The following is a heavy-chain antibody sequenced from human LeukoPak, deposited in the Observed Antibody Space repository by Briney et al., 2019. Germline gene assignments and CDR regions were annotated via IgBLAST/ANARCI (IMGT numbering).Heavy chain of an antibody. CDR2: ISSSSSYI. Sequence: KSGGSLRLSCAASGFTFSSYSMNWVRQAPGKGLEWVSSISSSSSYIYYADSVEGRFTISRDNAKNSLYLQMNSLRAEDTAVYYCARDRYSSGYYYYYGMDVWGQGTTVTVSS. D-gene: IGHD6-19*01. J-gene: IGHJ6*02. CDR1: GFTFSSYS. CDR3: ARDRYSSGYYYYYGMDV. V-gene: IGHV3-21*01.